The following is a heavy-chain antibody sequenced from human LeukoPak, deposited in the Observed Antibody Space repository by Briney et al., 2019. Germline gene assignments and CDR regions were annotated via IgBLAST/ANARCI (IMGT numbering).Heavy chain of an antibody. J-gene: IGHJ5*02. CDR2: IYYSGNT. CDR3: ARHDFGSGSYSPNWFDP. D-gene: IGHD3-10*01. V-gene: IGHV4-39*01. CDR1: GGSIRSSNYY. Sequence: PETLSLTCSVSGGSIRSSNYYWGWIRQPPGKGLEWIGTIYYSGNTYYIPSLKSRVTISVDTSKNQFSLRLSSVTAADTAVYYCARHDFGSGSYSPNWFDPWGQGTLVTVSS.